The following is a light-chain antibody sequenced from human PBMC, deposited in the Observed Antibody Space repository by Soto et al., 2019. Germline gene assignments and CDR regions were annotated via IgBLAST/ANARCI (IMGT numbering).Light chain of an antibody. Sequence: EIVLTQSPGTLSLSPGERVTLSCRSSQSVSSSYLAWYQHKPGQAPRLLIYDVSSRATGIPDRFSGSGSGTHFTLTISTLEPEDFAVYYCQQYGSSPTFGQGTKVEIK. CDR3: QQYGSSPT. CDR1: QSVSSSY. V-gene: IGKV3-20*01. J-gene: IGKJ1*01. CDR2: DVS.